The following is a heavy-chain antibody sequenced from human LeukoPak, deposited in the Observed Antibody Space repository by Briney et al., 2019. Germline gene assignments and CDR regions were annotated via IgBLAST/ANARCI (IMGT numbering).Heavy chain of an antibody. CDR2: IIWNSNSI. CDR1: GFTFDNYA. D-gene: IGHD3-10*01. Sequence: GGSLRLSCAASGFTFDNYAMHWVRQAPGKGLEWVSGIIWNSNSIGYADSVKGRFTISRDNAKNSLYLQMNSLRAEDTALYYCAKDVYYGSGREGVIDYWGQGTLVTVSS. J-gene: IGHJ4*02. V-gene: IGHV3-9*01. CDR3: AKDVYYGSGREGVIDY.